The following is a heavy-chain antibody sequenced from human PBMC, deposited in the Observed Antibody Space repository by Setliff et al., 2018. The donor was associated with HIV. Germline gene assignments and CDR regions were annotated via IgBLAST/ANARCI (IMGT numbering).Heavy chain of an antibody. CDR2: IYWDDDV. CDR1: GFSLASSGVG. Sequence: SGPTLVNPPQTLTLTCTFSGFSLASSGVGVAWVRQPPGEGLEWLALIYWDDDVRYSPPLKNWLSISKDNSKNQVVLAMSNMDPVDTATYYCTHVNNFRSVYFASWGQGTLVTVSS. V-gene: IGHV2-5*02. CDR3: THVNNFRSVYFAS. D-gene: IGHD1-1*01. J-gene: IGHJ4*02.